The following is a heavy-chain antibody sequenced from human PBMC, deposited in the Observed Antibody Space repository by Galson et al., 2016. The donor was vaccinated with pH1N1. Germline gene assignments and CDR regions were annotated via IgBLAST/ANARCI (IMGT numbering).Heavy chain of an antibody. D-gene: IGHD5-12*01. CDR3: ARDRHYGDDRAFDH. CDR2: IIPILGMT. CDR1: GYIFTTYG. V-gene: IGHV1-69*04. J-gene: IGHJ4*02. Sequence: SVKVSCKASGYIFTTYGISWVRQAPGQGLEWMGRIIPILGMTNYAQRFHGRVTITADTSTYTAYMELSSLRSDDTAMYYCARDRHYGDDRAFDHWGRGTLVTVSS.